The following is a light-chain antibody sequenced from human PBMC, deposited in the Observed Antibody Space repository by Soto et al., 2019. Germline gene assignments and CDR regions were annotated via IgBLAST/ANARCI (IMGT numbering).Light chain of an antibody. Sequence: EVVLTQSPATLSLSPVERATLSCRASENVRTFVDWYQQKPGQAPRLLIYGASNRATGIPARFSGSGSGTDFTLTISDLEPEDFAVYYCQQHSHWPPWTFGQGTRVEIQ. CDR1: ENVRTF. CDR3: QQHSHWPPWT. V-gene: IGKV3-11*01. J-gene: IGKJ1*01. CDR2: GAS.